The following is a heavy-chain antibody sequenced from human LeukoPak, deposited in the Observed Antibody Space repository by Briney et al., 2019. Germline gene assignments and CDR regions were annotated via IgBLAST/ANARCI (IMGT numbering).Heavy chain of an antibody. Sequence: LPGGSLRLSCAASGFTFSSYAMSWVRQAPGKGLEWVSAISGSGGSTYYADSVKGRFTISRDNSKNTLYLQMNSLRAEDTAVYYCAKDDALVVVVGYFDYWGQGTLVTVPS. CDR1: GFTFSSYA. CDR3: AKDDALVVVVGYFDY. J-gene: IGHJ4*02. V-gene: IGHV3-23*01. D-gene: IGHD2-15*01. CDR2: ISGSGGST.